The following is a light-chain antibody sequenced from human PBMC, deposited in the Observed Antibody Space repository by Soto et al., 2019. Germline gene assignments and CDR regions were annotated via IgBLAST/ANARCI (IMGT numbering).Light chain of an antibody. V-gene: IGKV1-39*01. CDR1: QSISIY. CDR3: QQSYSTTERFT. Sequence: DIQMTQSPSSLSASIGDRVTMTCRASQSISIYLNWYQQRPGKAPRLLIYATSNLQSGVPSRFSGSGSGTDFTLTISSLQPEDFATYYCQQSYSTTERFTFGHWTKLCIK. CDR2: ATS. J-gene: IGKJ3*01.